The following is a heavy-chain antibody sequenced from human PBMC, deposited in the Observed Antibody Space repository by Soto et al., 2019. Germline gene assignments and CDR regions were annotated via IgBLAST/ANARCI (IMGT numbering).Heavy chain of an antibody. CDR1: GDSIIGIYH. CDR3: ARANSSTWYKLEYKWFDP. V-gene: IGHV4-59*01. J-gene: IGHJ5*02. Sequence: SETLSLTCAVSGDSIIGIYHWAWIRQTPGKGLEWVGFMYYSETTKYNPSLKGRVNMSLDTSKNQVPLHLQSVTAADTAVYYCARANSSTWYKLEYKWFDPWGQGTLVTVSS. CDR2: MYYSETT. D-gene: IGHD6-13*01.